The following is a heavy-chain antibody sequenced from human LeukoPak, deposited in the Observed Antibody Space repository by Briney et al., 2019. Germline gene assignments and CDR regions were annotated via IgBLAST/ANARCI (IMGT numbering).Heavy chain of an antibody. Sequence: WASVKVSCKASGYTFTSYDINWVRQATGQGLEWVAIIKSTGDTTVYAQKFQGRVTVTRDTSTSTVYMDLSSLSSEDTAVYYCVREDAHTYYFDFWGPGTLVTVSS. V-gene: IGHV1-46*01. CDR2: IKSTGDTT. J-gene: IGHJ4*02. CDR3: VREDAHTYYFDF. D-gene: IGHD2-2*01. CDR1: GYTFTSYD.